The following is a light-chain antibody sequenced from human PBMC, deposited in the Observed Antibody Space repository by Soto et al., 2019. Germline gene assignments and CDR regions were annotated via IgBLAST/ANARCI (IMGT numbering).Light chain of an antibody. CDR2: GAS. CDR3: QRYVSSPWT. J-gene: IGKJ1*01. CDR1: QTVSSSY. V-gene: IGKV3-20*01. Sequence: EIVLTQSPGTLSLSPGERATLSCRASQTVSSSYLAWYQQKPGQAPRLLIYGASIRVTGIPDRFSGSGSGTDFTLTISRLEPEDFAVYYCQRYVSSPWTFGHGTKVEIK.